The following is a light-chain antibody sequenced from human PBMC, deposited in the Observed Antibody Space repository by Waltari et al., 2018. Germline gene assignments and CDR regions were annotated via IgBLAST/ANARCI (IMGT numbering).Light chain of an antibody. V-gene: IGKV4-1*01. CDR1: DSASYRGNNYNY. Sequence: IVMTHSPDYLTVYLGDRSTINCNPSDSASYRGNNYNYLAWYQQRAGQPPKLLFYWASTREPGVPDRFRASGSGTDFTLTISSLHAEDVAVYYCHQYLFTPPTVGGGTKVDI. J-gene: IGKJ4*01. CDR3: HQYLFTPPT. CDR2: WAS.